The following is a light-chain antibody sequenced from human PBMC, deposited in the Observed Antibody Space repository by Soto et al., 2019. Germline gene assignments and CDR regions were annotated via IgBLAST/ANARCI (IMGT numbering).Light chain of an antibody. CDR3: QHYNSYSRT. Sequence: IQMTQSPATLSASIGDRVAITCRASDNIGPWVAWYQQKPGKAPKLLIYKASTLETGAPSRFAGSGSGTGFTLTITRLQPDDFETYYCQHYNSYSRTFGQGTKVDIK. CDR2: KAS. V-gene: IGKV1-5*03. CDR1: DNIGPW. J-gene: IGKJ1*01.